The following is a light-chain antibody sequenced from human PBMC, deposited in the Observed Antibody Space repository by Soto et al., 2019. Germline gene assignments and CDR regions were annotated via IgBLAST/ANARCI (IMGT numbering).Light chain of an antibody. J-gene: IGKJ1*01. CDR1: QSISGW. Sequence: DIQMTQSPSTLSASVGDRVTITCRASQSISGWLAWYQQKPGKAPKLLIYKASSLESGVASRFSGSGSGTEFTLTISSLQPDDFANYYCQQYVSYSQTFGQGTKVEIK. CDR3: QQYVSYSQT. CDR2: KAS. V-gene: IGKV1-5*03.